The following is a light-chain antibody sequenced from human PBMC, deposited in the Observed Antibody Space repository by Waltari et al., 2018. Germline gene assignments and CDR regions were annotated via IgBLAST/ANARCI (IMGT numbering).Light chain of an antibody. Sequence: SALPQPAPVSGSPGQSITTSCTGPTSHVGNYDLVSWYQQHPGKAPKLIISEVNKRPSGISDRFSGSKSGNTASLTISGLLTEDEADYYCCSYAASSTVMFGGGTKLTVL. V-gene: IGLV2-23*02. J-gene: IGLJ3*02. CDR2: EVN. CDR3: CSYAASSTVM. CDR1: TSHVGNYDL.